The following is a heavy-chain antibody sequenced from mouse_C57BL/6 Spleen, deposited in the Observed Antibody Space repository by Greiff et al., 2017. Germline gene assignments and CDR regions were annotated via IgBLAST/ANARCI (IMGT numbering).Heavy chain of an antibody. V-gene: IGHV1-64*01. D-gene: IGHD6-1*01. J-gene: IGHJ3*01. Sequence: QVQLQQPGAELVKPGASVKLSCKASGYTFTSYWMHWVKQRPGQGLEWIGMIHPNSGSTNYNEKFKSKATLTVDKSSSTAYMQLSSLTSEDSAVYCCARQAGAAWFAYWGQGTLVTVSA. CDR1: GYTFTSYW. CDR3: ARQAGAAWFAY. CDR2: IHPNSGST.